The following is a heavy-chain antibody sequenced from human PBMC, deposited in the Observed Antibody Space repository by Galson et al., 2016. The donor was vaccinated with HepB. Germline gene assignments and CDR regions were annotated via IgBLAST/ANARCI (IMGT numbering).Heavy chain of an antibody. V-gene: IGHV3-23*01. CDR3: AKAPTNGDYSSWFDA. CDR1: GFSFSSYA. CDR2: ISGSGYST. D-gene: IGHD4-17*01. Sequence: SLRLSCAASGFSFSSYAMSWVRQAPGKGLEWVSDISGSGYSTYYADSVKGRFTISRDNSQNTLYLQMNSLRAEDTAVYYCAKAPTNGDYSSWFDAWGQGTLVTVSS. J-gene: IGHJ5*02.